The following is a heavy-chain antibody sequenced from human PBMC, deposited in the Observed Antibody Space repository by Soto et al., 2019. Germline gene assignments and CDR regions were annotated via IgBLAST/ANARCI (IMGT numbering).Heavy chain of an antibody. V-gene: IGHV4-59*08. CDR1: GGSISSYY. J-gene: IGHJ4*02. Sequence: SETLSLTCTVSGGSISSYYWSWIRQPPGKGLEWIGYIYYSGSSNYNPSLKSRVTISVDTSKNQFSLKLSSVTAADTAVYYCARRLGYYIDYWGQGTLVTVSS. CDR2: IYYSGSS. CDR3: ARRLGYYIDY. D-gene: IGHD3-16*01.